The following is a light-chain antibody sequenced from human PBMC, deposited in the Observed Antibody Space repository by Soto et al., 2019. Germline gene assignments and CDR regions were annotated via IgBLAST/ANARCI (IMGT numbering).Light chain of an antibody. CDR3: QQRNSYPYT. Sequence: IQLTQSPSSLSASVGERVTITCRASQGISSYLAWYQQKPGKAPKLLISAASTLQSGVPSRFSGSGSGTDFTLTISSLQPEDFAAYYCQQRNSYPYTFGQGTKLEIK. CDR1: QGISSY. J-gene: IGKJ2*01. V-gene: IGKV1-9*01. CDR2: AAS.